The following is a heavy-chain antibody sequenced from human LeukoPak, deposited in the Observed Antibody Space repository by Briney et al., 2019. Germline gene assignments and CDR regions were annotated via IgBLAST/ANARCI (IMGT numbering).Heavy chain of an antibody. CDR2: IYNIGNT. CDR1: GGSISTYY. CDR3: ARGSYYFDY. V-gene: IGHV4-59*01. D-gene: IGHD6-6*01. J-gene: IGHJ4*02. Sequence: SETLSLTCTVSGGSISTYYWGWFRQPPGKGLEWIGYIYNIGNTNYNPSLESRVTISVDTSKNQFSLKLRSVSAADTAVYYCARGSYYFDYWGQGTLVTVSS.